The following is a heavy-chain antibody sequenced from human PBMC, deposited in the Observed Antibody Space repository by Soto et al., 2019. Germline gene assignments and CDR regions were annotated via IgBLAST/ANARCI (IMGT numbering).Heavy chain of an antibody. Sequence: SETLSLTCAVSGGSISSGGYSWSWIRRPPGKGLEWIGYIYHSGSTYYNPSLKSRVTISVDRSKNKFSLKLSSVTAADTAVYYCARGGIVVVPAAMGAFDIWGQGTMVTV. CDR3: ARGGIVVVPAAMGAFDI. J-gene: IGHJ3*02. D-gene: IGHD2-2*01. V-gene: IGHV4-30-2*01. CDR1: GGSISSGGYS. CDR2: IYHSGST.